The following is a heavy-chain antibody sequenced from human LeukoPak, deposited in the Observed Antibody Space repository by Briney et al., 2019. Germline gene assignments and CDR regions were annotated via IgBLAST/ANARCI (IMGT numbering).Heavy chain of an antibody. CDR1: GVSIISYY. J-gene: IGHJ5*02. V-gene: IGHV4-59*01. CDR2: MDHTGST. D-gene: IGHD2-2*03. Sequence: PSETLSLTCTVSGVSIISYYWSWIRQPPGKGLEWIGYMDHTGSTNYNPSLKSRVTMSVDTSKNQFALKLNSVSAADTAMYYCARSVGYCSSTNCLWWFDPWGQGTLVTVSS. CDR3: ARSVGYCSSTNCLWWFDP.